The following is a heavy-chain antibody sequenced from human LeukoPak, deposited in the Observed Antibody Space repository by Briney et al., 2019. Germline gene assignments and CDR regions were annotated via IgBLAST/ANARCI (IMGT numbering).Heavy chain of an antibody. CDR2: INPSGGST. J-gene: IGHJ4*02. Sequence: ASVKVSCRASGYTFTSYYMHWVRQAPGQGLEWMGIINPSGGSTSYAQKFQGRVTMTRDMSTSTVYMELSSLRSEDTAVYYCAREGEPMVLVYWGQGTLVTVSS. D-gene: IGHD3-10*01. CDR1: GYTFTSYY. V-gene: IGHV1-46*01. CDR3: AREGEPMVLVY.